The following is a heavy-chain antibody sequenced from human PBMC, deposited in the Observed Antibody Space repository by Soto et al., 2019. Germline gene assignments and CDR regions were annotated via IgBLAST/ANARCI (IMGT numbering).Heavy chain of an antibody. D-gene: IGHD5-18*01. CDR1: GGSINSYY. J-gene: IGHJ4*02. CDR3: ATMGTPATALYYFDY. CDR2: IYYSGST. V-gene: IGHV4-59*08. Sequence: PSETLSLTCTVSGGSINSYYWSWIRQPTGKGLEWIGYIYYSGSTNYNPSLKSRVTISVDTSKNQFSLNLSFVTAADTAVYYCATMGTPATALYYFDYWGQGTLVTSPQ.